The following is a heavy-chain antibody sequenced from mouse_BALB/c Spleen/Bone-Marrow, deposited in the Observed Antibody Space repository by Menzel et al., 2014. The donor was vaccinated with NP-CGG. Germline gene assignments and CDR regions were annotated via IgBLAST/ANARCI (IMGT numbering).Heavy chain of an antibody. CDR2: ILPGSGST. Sequence: QVHVKQSGAELMKPGASVKISCKATGYTFGSYWIEWVNQRPGHGLEWIGEILPGSGSTNYNEKFRGKATFTTDTSSNTAYMQLSSLTSEDSAVYYCARGGGKGNWYFDVWGAGTTVTVSS. CDR3: ARGGGKGNWYFDV. J-gene: IGHJ1*01. V-gene: IGHV1-9*01. D-gene: IGHD1-1*02. CDR1: GYTFGSYW.